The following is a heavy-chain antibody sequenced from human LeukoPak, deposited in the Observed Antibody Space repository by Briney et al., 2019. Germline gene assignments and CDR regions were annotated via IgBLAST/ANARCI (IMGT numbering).Heavy chain of an antibody. CDR3: ATDRPYSSSWYRPFDY. D-gene: IGHD6-13*01. V-gene: IGHV1-24*01. CDR2: FDPEDGET. Sequence: GASEKVSCKVSGYTLTELSMHWVRQAPGKGLEWMGGFDPEDGETIYAQKFQGRVTMTEDTSTDTAYMELSSLRSEDTAVYYCATDRPYSSSWYRPFDYWGQGTLVTVSS. J-gene: IGHJ4*02. CDR1: GYTLTELS.